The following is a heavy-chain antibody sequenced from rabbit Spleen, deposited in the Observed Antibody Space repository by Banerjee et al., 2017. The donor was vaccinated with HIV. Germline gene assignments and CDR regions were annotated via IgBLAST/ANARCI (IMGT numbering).Heavy chain of an antibody. D-gene: IGHD1-1*01. V-gene: IGHV1S40*01. Sequence: QSLEESGGDLVKPGASLTLTCTASGFSFSSSDYMCWVRQAPGKGLEWIACIAGSSGGFTYSATWAKGRFTCSKTSSTTVTLQMTSLTVADTATYFCARDLVGVIGWNFYLWGPGTLVTVS. CDR2: IAGSSGGFT. CDR1: GFSFSSSDY. J-gene: IGHJ4*01. CDR3: ARDLVGVIGWNFYL.